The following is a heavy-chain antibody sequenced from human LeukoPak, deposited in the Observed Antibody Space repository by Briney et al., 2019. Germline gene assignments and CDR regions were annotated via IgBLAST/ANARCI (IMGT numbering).Heavy chain of an antibody. V-gene: IGHV3-7*01. J-gene: IGHJ3*02. Sequence: GGSLRLSCAASGFTFSIFWMSWVRQAPGRGLEWVTNIKEDGSQKNYMGSVKGRFTISRDNAKNSLHLQKNSLTAEDTAVYFCARERGATASAFDIWGQGTMVTASS. CDR3: ARERGATASAFDI. CDR1: GFTFSIFW. D-gene: IGHD3-16*01. CDR2: IKEDGSQK.